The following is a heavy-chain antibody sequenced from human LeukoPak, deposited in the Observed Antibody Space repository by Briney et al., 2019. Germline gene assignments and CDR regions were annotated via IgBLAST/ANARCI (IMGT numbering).Heavy chain of an antibody. J-gene: IGHJ6*02. CDR2: IYHSGST. D-gene: IGHD3-10*01. Sequence: SETLSLTCAVSGGSISSGGYSWSWIRQPPGKGLEWIGYIYHSGSTYYNPSLKSRVTISVDRSKNQFSLKLSSVTAADTAVYYCARVLQVRYYYGMEVWGQGTTVTVSS. CDR1: GGSISSGGYS. V-gene: IGHV4-30-2*01. CDR3: ARVLQVRYYYGMEV.